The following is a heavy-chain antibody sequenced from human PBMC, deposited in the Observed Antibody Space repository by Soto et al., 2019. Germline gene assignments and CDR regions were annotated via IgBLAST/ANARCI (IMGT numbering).Heavy chain of an antibody. Sequence: GVSLRLSCAASGFTFSDYAMTWVRQAPGEGLEWLSGISGSFGSTYYADSVKGRFTISRDNSKNTLYLQMNSLRAEDTALYYCARAKESDVLTGPLDYWGQGTLVTVSS. D-gene: IGHD3-9*01. V-gene: IGHV3-23*01. CDR2: ISGSFGST. CDR1: GFTFSDYA. J-gene: IGHJ4*02. CDR3: ARAKESDVLTGPLDY.